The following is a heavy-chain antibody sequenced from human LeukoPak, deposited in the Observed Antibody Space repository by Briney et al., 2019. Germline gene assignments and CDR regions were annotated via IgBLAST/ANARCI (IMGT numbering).Heavy chain of an antibody. J-gene: IGHJ6*03. D-gene: IGHD1-26*01. CDR1: GYTFTSYG. CDR3: ARVGATSWYYYYYYMGV. CDR2: ISAYNGNT. Sequence: GASVKVSCKASGYTFTSYGISWVRQAPGQGLEWMGWISAYNGNTNYAQKLQGRVTMTTDTSTSTAYMELRSLRSDDTAVYYCARVGATSWYYYYYYMGVWGKGTTVTVSS. V-gene: IGHV1-18*01.